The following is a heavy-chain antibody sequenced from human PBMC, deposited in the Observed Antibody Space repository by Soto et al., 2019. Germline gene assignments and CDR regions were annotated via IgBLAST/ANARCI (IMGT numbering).Heavy chain of an antibody. CDR3: ARGPNRYSSWSLAY. CDR1: GHTFTDYY. J-gene: IGHJ4*02. CDR2: INPSGDSR. V-gene: IGHV1-46*01. Sequence: ASVKVSCKASGHTFTDYYVHWVRQAPGQGLEWMGMINPSGDSRSYAQKFQGRVTMTRDTSTSTVYMELSSLRSEDTAVYYCARGPNRYSSWSLAYWGQGTLVTVS. D-gene: IGHD6-6*01.